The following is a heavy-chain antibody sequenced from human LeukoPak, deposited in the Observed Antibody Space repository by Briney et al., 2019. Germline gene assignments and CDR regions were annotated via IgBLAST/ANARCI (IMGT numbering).Heavy chain of an antibody. CDR1: GFTFSNYW. J-gene: IGHJ6*02. D-gene: IGHD3-10*01. V-gene: IGHV3-7*03. CDR2: IKGDGSEK. Sequence: PGGSLRLSCAASGFTFSNYWMSWVRQAPGKGLEWVANIKGDGSEKYYVDSVKGRFTISRDNAKNSLYLQMNSLRAEDTAVYYCARAQDGGYGMDVWGQGTTVTVSS. CDR3: ARAQDGGYGMDV.